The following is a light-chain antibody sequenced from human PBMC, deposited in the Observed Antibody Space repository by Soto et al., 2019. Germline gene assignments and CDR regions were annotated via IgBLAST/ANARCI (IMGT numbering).Light chain of an antibody. CDR3: SSDTSSSTVV. CDR1: SSDVGGYNY. V-gene: IGLV2-14*01. CDR2: EVS. J-gene: IGLJ2*01. Sequence: QSALTQPASVSGSPGQSITISCTGTSSDVGGYNYVSWYQQHPGKAPKLMIYEVSNRPSGVSHRFSGSKSGNTASLTISGLQAEDEADYYCSSDTSSSTVVFGGGTQLTVL.